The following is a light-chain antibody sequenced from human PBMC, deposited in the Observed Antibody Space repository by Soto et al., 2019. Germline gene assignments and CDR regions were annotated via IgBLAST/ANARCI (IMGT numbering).Light chain of an antibody. Sequence: DIQMTQSPSTLSASVGDRVTITCWASQSVNGWLAWYQQKPGKAPKLLIYDASYLESGVSSRFSGSGFGTQFTLTISGLQPDDFATYYCQQYESYWTFGQGTNVEVK. CDR1: QSVNGW. CDR2: DAS. V-gene: IGKV1-5*01. J-gene: IGKJ1*01. CDR3: QQYESYWT.